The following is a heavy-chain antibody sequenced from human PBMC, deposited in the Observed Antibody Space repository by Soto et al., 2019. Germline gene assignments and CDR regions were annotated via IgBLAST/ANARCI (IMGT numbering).Heavy chain of an antibody. Sequence: QVQLQESGPGLVKPSETLSLTATVSGASIRNTGFYWTWIRQPPGKGLEWIGYIYSSGSTTYNSSLKSRVTIYLDTSKNQFSLNLTSVTYADAANYYCARTTASRSLDVWGHGTMVSVSS. V-gene: IGHV4-61*08. D-gene: IGHD2-21*02. J-gene: IGHJ3*01. CDR1: GASIRNTGFY. CDR3: ARTTASRSLDV. CDR2: IYSSGST.